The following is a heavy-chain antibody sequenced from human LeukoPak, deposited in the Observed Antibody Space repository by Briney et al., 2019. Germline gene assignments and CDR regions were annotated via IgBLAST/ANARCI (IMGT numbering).Heavy chain of an antibody. V-gene: IGHV1-46*01. CDR1: GYTFTSYY. Sequence: GASVKVSCKASGYTFTSYYMHWVRQAPGQGLEWMGIINPSGGSTSYAQKFQGRVTMTRDTSTSTVYMELSSLRSEDTAVYYCARDECSSTSCRNWFDPWGQGTLVTVSS. J-gene: IGHJ5*02. CDR3: ARDECSSTSCRNWFDP. CDR2: INPSGGST. D-gene: IGHD2-2*01.